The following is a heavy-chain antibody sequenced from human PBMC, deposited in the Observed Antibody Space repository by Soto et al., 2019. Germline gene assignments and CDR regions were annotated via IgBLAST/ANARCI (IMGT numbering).Heavy chain of an antibody. Sequence: QVQLVQSGAEVKKPGASVKVSCKASGYTFTSYGISWVRQAPGQGLEWMGWISAYNGNTNYAQKLQGRVTMTTDTSTRTAYMELRSLRSDDTAVYYCARDRVGGIAARQHAFDIWGQGTMVTVSS. J-gene: IGHJ3*02. D-gene: IGHD6-6*01. CDR2: ISAYNGNT. CDR3: ARDRVGGIAARQHAFDI. V-gene: IGHV1-18*01. CDR1: GYTFTSYG.